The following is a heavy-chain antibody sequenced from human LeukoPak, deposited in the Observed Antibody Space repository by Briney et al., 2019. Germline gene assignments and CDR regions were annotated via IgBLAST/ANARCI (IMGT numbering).Heavy chain of an antibody. CDR2: VFYTGST. CDR3: AGDDKDAFDI. V-gene: IGHV4-59*01. CDR1: GASMSSYY. J-gene: IGHJ3*02. Sequence: SETLSLTCTASGASMSSYYWNWIRQPPGKGLEWIGYVFYTGSTNYNPSLKGRVTISIDMSKNQFSLNLSSVTAADTAVYYCAGDDKDAFDIWGQGTMVTVSS. D-gene: IGHD3-22*01.